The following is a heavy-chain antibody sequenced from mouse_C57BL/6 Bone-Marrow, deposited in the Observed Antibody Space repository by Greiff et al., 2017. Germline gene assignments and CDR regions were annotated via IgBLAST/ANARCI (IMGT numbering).Heavy chain of an antibody. CDR2: ISSGSSTI. V-gene: IGHV5-17*01. J-gene: IGHJ1*03. D-gene: IGHD1-1*01. CDR1: GFTFSDYG. CDR3: ARDYYGSSYGYFDV. Sequence: EVMLVESGGGLVKPGGSLKLSCAASGFTFSDYGMHWVRQAPEKGLEWVAYISSGSSTIYYADTVKGRFTISRDNAKNTLLLQMTSLRSEDTAMYYCARDYYGSSYGYFDVWGTGTTVTVSS.